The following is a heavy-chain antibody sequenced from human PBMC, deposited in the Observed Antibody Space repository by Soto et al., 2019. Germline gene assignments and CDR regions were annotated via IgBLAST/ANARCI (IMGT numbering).Heavy chain of an antibody. CDR3: AREGVAPYYYYGMDV. V-gene: IGHV1-18*01. Sequence: QVQLVQSGAEVKKPGASVKVSCKASGYTFTRSGISWVRQAPGQRLEWMGWISTYNGDTNYAQSFQGRVTMTTDPSASTVYMELRSLRSDDTAVYYCAREGVAPYYYYGMDVWGQGTPVTVSS. CDR1: GYTFTRSG. CDR2: ISTYNGDT. J-gene: IGHJ6*02. D-gene: IGHD5-12*01.